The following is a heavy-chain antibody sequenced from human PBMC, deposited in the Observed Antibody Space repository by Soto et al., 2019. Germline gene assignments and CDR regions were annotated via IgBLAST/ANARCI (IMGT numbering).Heavy chain of an antibody. V-gene: IGHV3-23*01. CDR2: ISGSGGST. D-gene: IGHD2-8*02. J-gene: IGHJ6*02. CDR3: AKEVLRAYYYAMDV. CDR1: GFTFSNYA. Sequence: GGSLRLSXAASGFTFSNYAMSWVRQAPGKGLEWVSVISGSGGSTNYADSVKGRFTISRDNSKNTLYLQMNSLRAEDTAVYYCAKEVLRAYYYAMDVWGQGTTVTVSS.